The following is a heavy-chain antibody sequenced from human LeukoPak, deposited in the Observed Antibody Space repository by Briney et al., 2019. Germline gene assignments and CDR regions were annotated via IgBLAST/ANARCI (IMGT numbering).Heavy chain of an antibody. V-gene: IGHV6-1*01. Sequence: SQTLSLNCAISGDSVSSNSAAWNWFRQSPSRGLEWLGRTHYRSKWFYDYAVSVKSRITIIPDTSKNQFSLVPKSVTPEDTAVYFCARGVVGATPYDYWGQGTLVTVSS. J-gene: IGHJ4*02. CDR2: THYRSKWFY. D-gene: IGHD1-26*01. CDR1: GDSVSSNSAA. CDR3: ARGVVGATPYDY.